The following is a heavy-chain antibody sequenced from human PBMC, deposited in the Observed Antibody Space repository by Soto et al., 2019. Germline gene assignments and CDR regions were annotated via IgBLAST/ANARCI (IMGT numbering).Heavy chain of an antibody. CDR2: INHSGST. J-gene: IGHJ4*02. V-gene: IGHV4-34*01. CDR1: GGSFSGYY. CDR3: AREKIPGPFDY. Sequence: SETLSLTCAVYGGSFSGYYWTWIRQPPGTGLEWIGEINHSGSTNYNPSLKSRVTISVDTSKNQFSLKLTSVTAADTAVYYCAREKIPGPFDYWGQGPLVTVSS. D-gene: IGHD2-21*01.